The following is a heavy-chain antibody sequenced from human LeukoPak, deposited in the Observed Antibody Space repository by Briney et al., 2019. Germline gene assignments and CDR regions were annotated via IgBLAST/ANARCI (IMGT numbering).Heavy chain of an antibody. J-gene: IGHJ4*02. D-gene: IGHD3-9*01. Sequence: SETLSLTCAVYGGSFSGYYWSWLRQPPGKGLEWLGEINHSGSTNYNPSLKSRVTISVDTSKNQFSLKLSSVTAADTAVYYCARGQPYYDILTGYYMGFDYWGQGTLVTVSS. V-gene: IGHV4-34*01. CDR1: GGSFSGYY. CDR2: INHSGST. CDR3: ARGQPYYDILTGYYMGFDY.